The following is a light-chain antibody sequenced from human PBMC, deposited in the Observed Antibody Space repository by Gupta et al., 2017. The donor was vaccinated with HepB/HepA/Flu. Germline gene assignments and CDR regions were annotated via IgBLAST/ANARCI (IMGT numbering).Light chain of an antibody. V-gene: IGLV4-69*01. Sequence: QLVLTQSPSASASLGASVKLTCTLSSGHSSYTIAWHQQQPEKGPRYLMKLNSDGGHIKGDGIPDRFSGSSSGPGRYLTISSLQSEDEADYYCQTWGAGIKVFGGGTKLTVL. J-gene: IGLJ3*02. CDR1: SGHSSYT. CDR3: QTWGAGIKV. CDR2: LNSDGGH.